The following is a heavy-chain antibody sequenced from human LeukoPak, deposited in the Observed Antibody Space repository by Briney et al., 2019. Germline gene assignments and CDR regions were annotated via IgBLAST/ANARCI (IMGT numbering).Heavy chain of an antibody. V-gene: IGHV3-23*01. Sequence: PGGSLRLSCAASGFTFSSYTMSWVRQAPGKGLEWVSGISGSGDSTYYADSVKGRLTISRDNSKNTLYLQMNSLRAEDTAVYYCVKNFWSDKYYYYYMDVWGKGTTVTVSS. D-gene: IGHD3-3*01. J-gene: IGHJ6*03. CDR2: ISGSGDST. CDR1: GFTFSSYT. CDR3: VKNFWSDKYYYYYMDV.